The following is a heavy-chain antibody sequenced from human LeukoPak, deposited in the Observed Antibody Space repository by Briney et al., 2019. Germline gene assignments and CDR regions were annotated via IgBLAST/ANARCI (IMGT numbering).Heavy chain of an antibody. D-gene: IGHD2-8*01. CDR2: IKSIPDGGTT. Sequence: TGGSLRLSCAASGLTFTDAWMSWVRQAPGKGLEWVGRIKSIPDGGTTDFSPPVKGRFTISRDDSKNTLYLQMNSLKTEDTAVYYCTTVGVRYWYFDLWGRGTLVTVSS. J-gene: IGHJ2*01. CDR3: TTVGVRYWYFDL. V-gene: IGHV3-15*01. CDR1: GLTFTDAW.